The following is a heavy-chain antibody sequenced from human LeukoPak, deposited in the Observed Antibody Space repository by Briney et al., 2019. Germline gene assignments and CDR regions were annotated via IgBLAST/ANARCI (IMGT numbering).Heavy chain of an antibody. V-gene: IGHV3-7*03. J-gene: IGHJ4*02. Sequence: TGGSLRLSCAASGFTFSSYWMSWVRQAPGKGLEWVANIRQDGSEKYYVDSVKGRFTISRDNSKNTLYLQMNSLRAEDTAVYYCAKVETAAAATLRGFDYWGQGTLVTVSS. CDR1: GFTFSSYW. D-gene: IGHD6-13*01. CDR2: IRQDGSEK. CDR3: AKVETAAAATLRGFDY.